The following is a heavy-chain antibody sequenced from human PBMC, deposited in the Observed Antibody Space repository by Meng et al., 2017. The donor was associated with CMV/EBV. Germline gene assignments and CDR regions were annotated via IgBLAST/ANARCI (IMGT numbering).Heavy chain of an antibody. CDR3: ARVGNSYFTFDY. V-gene: IGHV4-30-4*08. D-gene: IGHD1-7*01. CDR2: IYYSGST. CDR1: GGSISSGDYY. J-gene: IGHJ4*02. Sequence: LRLSCTVSGGSISSGDYYWSWIRQPPGKGLEWIGYIYYSGSTYYNPYLKSRVTISVDTSKNQFSLKLSSVTAADTAVYYCARVGNSYFTFDYWGQGTLVTVSS.